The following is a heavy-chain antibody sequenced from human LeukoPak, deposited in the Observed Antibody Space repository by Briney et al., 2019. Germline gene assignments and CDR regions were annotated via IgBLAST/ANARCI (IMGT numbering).Heavy chain of an antibody. CDR3: ASITMVRGVITPLAFDI. D-gene: IGHD3-10*01. CDR2: ISSSGSTI. CDR1: GFTFSSYE. V-gene: IGHV3-48*03. Sequence: PGGSLRLSCAASGFTFSSYEMNWVRQAPGKGLEWVSYISSSGSTIYYADSVKGRFTISRDNAKNSLYLQMNSLRAEDTAVYYCASITMVRGVITPLAFDIWGQGTMVTVSS. J-gene: IGHJ3*02.